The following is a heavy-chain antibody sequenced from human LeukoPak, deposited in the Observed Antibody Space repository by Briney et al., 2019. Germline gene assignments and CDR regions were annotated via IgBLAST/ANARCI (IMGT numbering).Heavy chain of an antibody. CDR2: IASDGAS. CDR1: DSSFRSHD. CDR3: ARVTMVAAASYNWFVP. J-gene: IGHJ5*02. Sequence: GGSLTLSCAASDSSFRSHDMSWVRQTLQEGLEWVSSIASDGASFYADSVRGRFTISRDNSKNTLYLQMNSLRAEDTAVYYCARVTMVAAASYNWFVPWGQGTLVTVSS. V-gene: IGHV3-53*01. D-gene: IGHD2-15*01.